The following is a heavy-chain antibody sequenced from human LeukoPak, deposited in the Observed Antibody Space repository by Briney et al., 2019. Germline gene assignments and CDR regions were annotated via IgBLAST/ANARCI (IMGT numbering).Heavy chain of an antibody. J-gene: IGHJ4*02. D-gene: IGHD2-15*01. CDR3: ARVGCSGGTCYSRDFDF. Sequence: SETLSLTCAVYGGSFSGYYWSWIRQPPGKGLEWIAEINHSGNTNYNPSLNNRVTISVGTSENQFCLNLISVTAAATAVYYCARVGCSGGTCYSRDFDFWGQGNLVTVSS. CDR2: INHSGNT. CDR1: GGSFSGYY. V-gene: IGHV4-34*01.